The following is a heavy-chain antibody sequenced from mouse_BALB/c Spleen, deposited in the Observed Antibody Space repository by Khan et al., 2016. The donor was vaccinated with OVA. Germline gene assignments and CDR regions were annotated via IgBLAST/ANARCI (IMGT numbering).Heavy chain of an antibody. V-gene: IGHV9-2-1*01. D-gene: IGHD2-2*01. CDR3: ARYSGYDGCFAY. Sequence: IQLVQSGPELKKPGETVKISCKASGYTFTDYSMHWVNQAPGKGLKWMGWINTETGDHTYAYNLKGRFPFSMATSASTAYLQINNLKNEDTATYYCARYSGYDGCFAYWGQGTLVTVSA. CDR2: INTETGDH. J-gene: IGHJ3*01. CDR1: GYTFTDYS.